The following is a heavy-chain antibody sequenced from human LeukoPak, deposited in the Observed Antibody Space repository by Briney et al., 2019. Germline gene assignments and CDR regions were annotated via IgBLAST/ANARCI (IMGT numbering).Heavy chain of an antibody. CDR3: ARRIAVAGRRWFDP. Sequence: PSETLSLTCTVSGGSISSYYWNWIRQPPGKGLEWIGYIYYSGSTKYNPSLKSRVTISVDTSKNQFSLKLSSVTAADTAVYYCARRIAVAGRRWFDPWGQGTLVTVSS. V-gene: IGHV4-59*08. J-gene: IGHJ5*02. CDR1: GGSISSYY. CDR2: IYYSGST. D-gene: IGHD6-19*01.